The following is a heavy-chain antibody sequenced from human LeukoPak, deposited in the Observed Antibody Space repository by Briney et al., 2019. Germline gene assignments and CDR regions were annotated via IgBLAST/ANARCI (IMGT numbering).Heavy chain of an antibody. D-gene: IGHD1-26*01. V-gene: IGHV1-69*05. Sequence: ASVKVSCKSSGGTFSSYGVNWVRQAPGQGLEWMGGIIPVFATPNFAQKFQGRVTISTDESASTAYMELHSLRSEDTAVYFCARATVIVAATLDYWGQGTLVTVSS. CDR2: IIPVFATP. J-gene: IGHJ4*02. CDR3: ARATVIVAATLDY. CDR1: GGTFSSYG.